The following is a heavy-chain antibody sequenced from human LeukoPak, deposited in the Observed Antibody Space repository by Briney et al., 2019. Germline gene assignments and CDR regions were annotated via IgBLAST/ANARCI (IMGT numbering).Heavy chain of an antibody. CDR2: ISGSGGGA. V-gene: IGHV3-23*01. D-gene: IGHD3-10*01. Sequence: GGSLRLSCAASGFTFSSFAMSWVRQAPGKGLEWVSAISGSGGGAYYADSVKGRFTVSRDNSKNTLYLQMNTLRAEDTAVYYCALYYYGSGSYFPHYFDYWGQGTLVTVSS. J-gene: IGHJ4*02. CDR3: ALYYYGSGSYFPHYFDY. CDR1: GFTFSSFA.